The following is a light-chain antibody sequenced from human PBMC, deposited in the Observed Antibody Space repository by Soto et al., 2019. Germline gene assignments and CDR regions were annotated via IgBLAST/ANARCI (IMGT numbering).Light chain of an antibody. CDR2: GAS. CDR1: QTVASNY. CDR3: QQYGASPLT. J-gene: IGKJ4*01. V-gene: IGKV3-20*01. Sequence: IVLPHSPGSLSFSPGERATVSCTASQTVASNYLAWYHQKPGQAPRLLIYGASSRATGIPDRFSGSGSGTDFSLTIRRLEPEDFGVYYCQQYGASPLTFGGGTKVDIK.